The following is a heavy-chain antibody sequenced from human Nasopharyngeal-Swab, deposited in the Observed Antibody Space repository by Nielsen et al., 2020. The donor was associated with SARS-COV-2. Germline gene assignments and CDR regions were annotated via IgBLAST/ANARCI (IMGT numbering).Heavy chain of an antibody. V-gene: IGHV4-31*02. D-gene: IGHD4-17*01. CDR3: ARWGMTTVTTGYFDY. Sequence: WVRQRPGQGLEWIGYIYYSGSTYYNPSLKSRVTISVDTSKNQFSLKLSSVTAADTAVYYCARWGMTTVTTGYFDYWGQGTLVTVSS. J-gene: IGHJ4*02. CDR2: IYYSGST.